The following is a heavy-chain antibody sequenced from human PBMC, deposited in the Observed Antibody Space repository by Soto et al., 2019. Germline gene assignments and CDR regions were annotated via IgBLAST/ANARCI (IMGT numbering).Heavy chain of an antibody. CDR2: IGTAGDT. CDR1: GFTFSSYD. V-gene: IGHV3-13*01. Sequence: WGSLRLSCAASGFTFSSYDMHWVRQATGKGLEWVSAIGTAGDTYYPGSVKGRFTISRENAKNSLYLQMNSLRAGDTAVYYCARGIGYCSSTSCYPPQNWFAPWGQGTLVTVSS. J-gene: IGHJ5*02. D-gene: IGHD2-2*01. CDR3: ARGIGYCSSTSCYPPQNWFAP.